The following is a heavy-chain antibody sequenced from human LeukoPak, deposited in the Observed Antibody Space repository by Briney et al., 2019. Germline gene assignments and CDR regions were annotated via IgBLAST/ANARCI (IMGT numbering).Heavy chain of an antibody. CDR2: IYTSGST. Sequence: SETLSLTCTVSGGSISSYYWSWIRQPAGKGLEWIGRIYTSGSTNYNPSLKSRVTMSVDTSKNQLSLKLSSVTAADTAVYYCARIGFGESYYYYGMDVWGQGTTVTVSS. V-gene: IGHV4-4*07. J-gene: IGHJ6*02. CDR3: ARIGFGESYYYYGMDV. D-gene: IGHD3-10*01. CDR1: GGSISSYY.